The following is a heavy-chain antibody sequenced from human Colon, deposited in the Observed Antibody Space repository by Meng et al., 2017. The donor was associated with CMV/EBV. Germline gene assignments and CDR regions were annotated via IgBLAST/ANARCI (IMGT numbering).Heavy chain of an antibody. D-gene: IGHD6-19*01. J-gene: IGHJ4*02. CDR1: GFTFSDYY. CDR3: AKDVGEVAGAQFDY. CDR2: ISSSSTI. Sequence: GGSLRLSCTASGFTFSDYYMNWVRQAPGKGLEWVSSISSSSTIYYADSVKGRFTISRDNAKNSLYLQMNSLRAEDTAVYYCAKDVGEVAGAQFDYWGQGTLVTVSS. V-gene: IGHV3-69-1*01.